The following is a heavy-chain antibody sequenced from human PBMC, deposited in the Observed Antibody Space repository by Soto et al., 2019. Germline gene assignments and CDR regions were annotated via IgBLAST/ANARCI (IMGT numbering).Heavy chain of an antibody. CDR2: IYYSGST. CDR1: GGSISSGGYY. V-gene: IGHV4-61*08. CDR3: ARGHSSGWIDAFDI. J-gene: IGHJ3*02. D-gene: IGHD6-19*01. Sequence: SETLSLTCAVSGGSISSGGYYWSWIRQPPGKGLEWIGYIYYSGSTNYHPSLKSRVTISVDTSKNQFSLKLISVTAADTAVYYYARGHSSGWIDAFDIWGQGTMVTVSS.